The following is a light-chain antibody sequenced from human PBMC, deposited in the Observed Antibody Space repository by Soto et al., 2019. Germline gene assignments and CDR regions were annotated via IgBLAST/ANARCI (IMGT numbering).Light chain of an antibody. CDR2: DTS. V-gene: IGKV3D-20*02. CDR1: QSLTNSF. J-gene: IGKJ5*01. Sequence: EFVLTQSPGTLSLSPGEGATLSCRASQSLTNSFIAWYQQKPGQAPRLLIYDTSIRASGIPDRFSGSGSGTDFTLTISSLEPEDFALYYCQQRNSWPPITFGQGTRLEIK. CDR3: QQRNSWPPIT.